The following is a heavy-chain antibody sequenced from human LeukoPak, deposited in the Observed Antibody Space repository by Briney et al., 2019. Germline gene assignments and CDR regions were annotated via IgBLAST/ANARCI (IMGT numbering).Heavy chain of an antibody. CDR3: ASRGGMTTVTPFVY. D-gene: IGHD4-17*01. CDR1: GFTFSSYG. V-gene: IGHV3-30*02. Sequence: PGGPLRLSCAASGFTFSSYGMHWVRQAPGKGLEWVAFIRYDGSNKYYADSVKGRFTISRDNSKNTLYLQMNSLRAEVTAVYYCASRGGMTTVTPFVYWGQGTLVTVSS. J-gene: IGHJ4*02. CDR2: IRYDGSNK.